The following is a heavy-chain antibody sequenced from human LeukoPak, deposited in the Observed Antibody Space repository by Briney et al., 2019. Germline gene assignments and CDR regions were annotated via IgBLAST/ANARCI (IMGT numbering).Heavy chain of an antibody. Sequence: ASVKVSCKASGYTFTGYYMHWVRQAPGQGLEWMGWINPNSGGTNYAKKFQGRVTMTRDTSISTAYMELSRLRSDDTAVYYCARVVGARRITMVRGVITSYYFDYWGQGTLVTVSS. CDR1: GYTFTGYY. CDR3: ARVVGARRITMVRGVITSYYFDY. CDR2: INPNSGGT. V-gene: IGHV1-2*02. D-gene: IGHD3-10*01. J-gene: IGHJ4*02.